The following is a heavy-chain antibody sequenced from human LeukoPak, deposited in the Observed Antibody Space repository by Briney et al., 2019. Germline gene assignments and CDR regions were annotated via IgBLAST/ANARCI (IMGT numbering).Heavy chain of an antibody. CDR2: ISYDGSNK. V-gene: IGHV3-30*19. D-gene: IGHD3-10*01. Sequence: GGSLRLSCAASGFTFGTYAMHWVRQAPGKGLEWVAVISYDGSNKYYADSVKGRFTISRDNSKNTLYLQMNSLRADDTAVYYCARDLLLWFGEPWRGYGMDVWGQGTTVTVSS. CDR1: GFTFGTYA. CDR3: ARDLLLWFGEPWRGYGMDV. J-gene: IGHJ6*02.